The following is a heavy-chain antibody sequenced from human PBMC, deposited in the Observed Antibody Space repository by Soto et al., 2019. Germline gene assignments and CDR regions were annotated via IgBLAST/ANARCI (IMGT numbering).Heavy chain of an antibody. Sequence: SETLSLTCTVSGGSISSSSYYWGWIRQPPGKGLEWIGSIYYSGSTYYNPSLKSRVTISVDTSKNQFSLKLSSVTAADTAVYYCASAPIVVVTAPIFDAFDIWGQGTMVTVSS. J-gene: IGHJ3*02. V-gene: IGHV4-39*01. D-gene: IGHD2-21*02. CDR1: GGSISSSSYY. CDR3: ASAPIVVVTAPIFDAFDI. CDR2: IYYSGST.